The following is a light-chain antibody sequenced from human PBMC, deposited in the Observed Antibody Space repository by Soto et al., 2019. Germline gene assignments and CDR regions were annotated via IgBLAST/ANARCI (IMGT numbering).Light chain of an antibody. CDR3: QQSYSMPRT. CDR1: QSISSY. CDR2: AAS. Sequence: DIQMTPSPSSLSASVGDRVTITCRASQSISSYLNWYQQKPGKAPKVLIYAASSLQSGVPSRFSGIGSGTDFTVTISSLQPEDFATYYCQQSYSMPRTFGPGTKVDIK. J-gene: IGKJ3*01. V-gene: IGKV1-39*01.